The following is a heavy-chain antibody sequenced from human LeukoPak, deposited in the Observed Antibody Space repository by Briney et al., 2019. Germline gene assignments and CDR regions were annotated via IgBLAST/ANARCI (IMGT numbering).Heavy chain of an antibody. J-gene: IGHJ4*02. CDR1: GGSFSGYY. CDR2: INHSGST. D-gene: IGHD6-13*01. V-gene: IGHV4-34*01. CDR3: ARRKRSSWMDY. Sequence: ASETLSLTCAVYGGSFSGYYWSWIRQPPGKGLEWIGEINHSGSTNYNPSLKSRVTISVDTSKNQFSLKLSSVTAADTAVYYCARRKRSSWMDYWGQGTLVTVSS.